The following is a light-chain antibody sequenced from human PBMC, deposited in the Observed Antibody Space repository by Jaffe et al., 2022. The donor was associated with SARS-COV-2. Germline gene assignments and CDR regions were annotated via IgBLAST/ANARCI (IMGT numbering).Light chain of an antibody. CDR3: HQLYTYPQT. J-gene: IGKJ2*01. Sequence: DIQLTQSPSFLSASVGDRVTITCRASQGISSYLAWYQQKPGRAPKLLIYTASTLQSGVPSRFSGSGSGTEFTLTISSLQPEDFATYYCHQLYTYPQTFGQGTKLEIK. CDR2: TAS. V-gene: IGKV1-9*01. CDR1: QGISSY.